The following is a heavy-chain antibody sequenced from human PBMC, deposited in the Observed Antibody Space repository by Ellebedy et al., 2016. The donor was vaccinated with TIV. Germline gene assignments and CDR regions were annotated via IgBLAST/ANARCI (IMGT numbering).Heavy chain of an antibody. V-gene: IGHV3-7*03. Sequence: GESLKLSCATSGFTFSTVWMTWVRQAPGKGLEWVAHINQDGRAASCVDSVKGRFTISRDNAKNSLYLQMNSLRAEDTAVYYCVRYFGRAMDVWGRGTTVTVSS. CDR2: INQDGRAA. CDR3: VRYFGRAMDV. J-gene: IGHJ6*02. CDR1: GFTFSTVW. D-gene: IGHD1-26*01.